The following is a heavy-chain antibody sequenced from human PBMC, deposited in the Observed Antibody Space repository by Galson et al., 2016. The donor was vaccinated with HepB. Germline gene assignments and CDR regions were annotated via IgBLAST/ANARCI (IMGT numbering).Heavy chain of an antibody. CDR3: ARRPGSVPVPNDAFDI. Sequence: ETLSLTCALSGDSITSDLYYWAWIRQAPGKGLEWIGHIFYGVTAYYSPSLQSRVAISIDASKNVFSLNLTSVTAADTAIYYCARRPGSVPVPNDAFDIWGQGTTVTVAS. CDR2: IFYGVTA. CDR1: GDSITSDLYY. D-gene: IGHD1-14*01. J-gene: IGHJ3*02. V-gene: IGHV4-39*02.